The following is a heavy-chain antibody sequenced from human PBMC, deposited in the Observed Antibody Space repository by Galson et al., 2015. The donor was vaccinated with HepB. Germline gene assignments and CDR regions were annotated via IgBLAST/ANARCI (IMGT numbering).Heavy chain of an antibody. CDR3: ASVIVVVPAAQTEENAFDI. J-gene: IGHJ3*02. CDR1: GFTFSSYW. CDR2: IKQDGSEK. D-gene: IGHD2-2*01. V-gene: IGHV3-7*03. Sequence: SLRLSCAASGFTFSSYWMSWVRQAPGKGLEWVANIKQDGSEKYYVDSVKGRFTISRDNAKNSLYLQMNSLRAEDTAVYYCASVIVVVPAAQTEENAFDIWGQGTMVTVSS.